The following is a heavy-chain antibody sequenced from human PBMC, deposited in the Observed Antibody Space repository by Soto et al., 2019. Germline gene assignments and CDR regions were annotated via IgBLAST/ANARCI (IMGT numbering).Heavy chain of an antibody. CDR3: ARDRDGLFYYFDY. J-gene: IGHJ4*02. D-gene: IGHD3-9*01. Sequence: GASVKVSCKASGYTFTSYAMHWVRQAPGQRLEWMGWINAGNGNTKYSQKFQGRVTITRDTSASTAYMELSSLRSEDTAVYYCARDRDGLFYYFDYWGQGTPVTVSS. CDR2: INAGNGNT. V-gene: IGHV1-3*01. CDR1: GYTFTSYA.